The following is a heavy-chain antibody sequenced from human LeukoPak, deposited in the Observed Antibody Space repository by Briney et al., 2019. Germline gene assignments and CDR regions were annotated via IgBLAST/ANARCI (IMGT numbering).Heavy chain of an antibody. V-gene: IGHV4-59*01. D-gene: IGHD3-9*01. CDR3: ACAGRGNFDWLFEPYFDY. CDR1: GGSISSYY. CDR2: IYYSGST. J-gene: IGHJ4*02. Sequence: SETLSLTCTVSGGSISSYYWSWIRQPPGKGLEWIGHIYYSGSTNYNPSLKSRVIISVDTSKNQFSLKLSSVTAADTAVYYCACAGRGNFDWLFEPYFDYWGQGTLVTVSS.